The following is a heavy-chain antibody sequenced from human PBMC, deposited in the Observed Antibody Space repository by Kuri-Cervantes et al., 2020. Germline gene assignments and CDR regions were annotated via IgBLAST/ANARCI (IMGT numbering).Heavy chain of an antibody. D-gene: IGHD4-17*01. J-gene: IGHJ4*02. Sequence: GGSLRLSCAASGFTFSSYAMHWVRQAPGKGLEWVSAISGSGGSTYYADSVKGRFTISRDNSKNTLYLQMNSLRAEDTAVYYCAKAAPGYGDYGAIPPFDYWGQGTLVTVSS. CDR3: AKAAPGYGDYGAIPPFDY. CDR2: ISGSGGST. V-gene: IGHV3-23*01. CDR1: GFTFSSYA.